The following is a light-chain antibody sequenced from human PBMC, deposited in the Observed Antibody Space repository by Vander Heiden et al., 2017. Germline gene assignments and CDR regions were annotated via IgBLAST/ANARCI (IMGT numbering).Light chain of an antibody. V-gene: IGKV3-11*01. CDR2: DAS. Sequence: EIVLTQSPATLSLSPGERATLSCRASQSVSSYLAWYQQKPDQAPRLLIYDASNRATGIPARFSGSGSGTDFTLTISSLEPEDFAVYYCQQRSNWRITFGQGTRLXIK. J-gene: IGKJ5*01. CDR1: QSVSSY. CDR3: QQRSNWRIT.